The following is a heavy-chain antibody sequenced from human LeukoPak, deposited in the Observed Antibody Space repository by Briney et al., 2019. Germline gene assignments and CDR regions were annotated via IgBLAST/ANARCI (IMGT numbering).Heavy chain of an antibody. CDR3: ARTGVPLDRSGSYYCYFDY. Sequence: ASVKVSCTASGYTFTSYYMHWVRQAPGQGLEWMGIINPSGGSTSYAQKFQGRVTMTRDTSTSTVYMELSSLRSEDTAVYYCARTGVPLDRSGSYYCYFDYWGQGTLVTVSS. CDR1: GYTFTSYY. V-gene: IGHV1-46*01. J-gene: IGHJ4*02. D-gene: IGHD1-26*01. CDR2: INPSGGST.